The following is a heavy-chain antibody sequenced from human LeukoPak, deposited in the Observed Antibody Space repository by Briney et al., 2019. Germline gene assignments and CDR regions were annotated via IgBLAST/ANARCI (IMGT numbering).Heavy chain of an antibody. Sequence: SETLSLTCTVSGGSMSSYYWSWLRQPPGKGLEWIGYIYDSGRTDYNPSLKSRVTISLDTSRNQFSLRLNSVTAADTAVYYCAKSNGYGLIDIWGQGTMVTVSS. V-gene: IGHV4-59*12. CDR2: IYDSGRT. CDR3: AKSNGYGLIDI. D-gene: IGHD3-22*01. CDR1: GGSMSSYY. J-gene: IGHJ3*02.